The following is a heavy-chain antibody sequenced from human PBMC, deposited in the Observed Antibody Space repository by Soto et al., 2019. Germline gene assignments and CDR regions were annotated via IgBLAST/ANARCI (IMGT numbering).Heavy chain of an antibody. Sequence: QVQLVESGGGVVQPGRSLRLSCAASGFTFSSYGMHWVRQAPGKGLEWVAVIWYDGSNKYYADSVKGRFTISRDNSTNTLYLQMNSLRAEDTAVYYCARGGEGLRRRWFDPWGQGTLVTVS. CDR3: ARGGEGLRRRWFDP. CDR1: GFTFSSYG. V-gene: IGHV3-33*01. CDR2: IWYDGSNK. J-gene: IGHJ5*02. D-gene: IGHD5-12*01.